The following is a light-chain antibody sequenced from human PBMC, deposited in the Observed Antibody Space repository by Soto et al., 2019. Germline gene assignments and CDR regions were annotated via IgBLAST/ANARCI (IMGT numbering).Light chain of an antibody. J-gene: IGLJ1*01. V-gene: IGLV2-8*01. Sequence: QSVLTQPPSASGSPGQSVTISCTGTNSDVGGYNYASWYQQYPGKAPKLIIYEVNERPSGVPDRFSGSKSANTASLTVSGLQAEDEADYYCSSYTSSSTLLFGTGTKVTVL. CDR3: SSYTSSSTLL. CDR1: NSDVGGYNY. CDR2: EVN.